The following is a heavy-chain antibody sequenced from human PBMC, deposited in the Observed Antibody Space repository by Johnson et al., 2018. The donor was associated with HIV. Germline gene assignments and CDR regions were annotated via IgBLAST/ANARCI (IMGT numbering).Heavy chain of an antibody. CDR1: GFTFSGSA. CDR2: ISYDGSNK. V-gene: IGHV3-30-3*01. J-gene: IGHJ3*02. Sequence: QMQLVESGGGVVQPGGSLRLSCAASGFTFSGSAMHWVRQAPGKGLEWVAVISYDGSNKYYADSVKGRFTISRDNSKNTLYLQMNSLRAEDTALYYCARDRLREGYAFDIWGQGTMVTVSS. D-gene: IGHD1-26*01. CDR3: ARDRLREGYAFDI.